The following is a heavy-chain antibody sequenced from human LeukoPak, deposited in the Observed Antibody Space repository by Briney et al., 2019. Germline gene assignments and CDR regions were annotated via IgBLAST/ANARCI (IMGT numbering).Heavy chain of an antibody. J-gene: IGHJ5*02. CDR3: ARESLDYGDLVWFDP. D-gene: IGHD4-17*01. V-gene: IGHV3-33*01. CDR1: GFTFSSYG. CDR2: IWYDGSNK. Sequence: GRSLRLSCAASGFTFSSYGMHWVRQAPGKGLEWVAVIWYDGSNKYYADSVKGRFTISGDNSKNTLYLQMNSLRAEDTAVYYCARESLDYGDLVWFDPWGQGTLVTVSS.